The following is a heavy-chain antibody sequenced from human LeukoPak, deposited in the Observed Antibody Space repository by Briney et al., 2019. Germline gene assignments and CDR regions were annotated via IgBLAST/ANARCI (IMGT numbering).Heavy chain of an antibody. V-gene: IGHV4-59*12. CDR3: ARAPRGERVDY. J-gene: IGHJ4*02. CDR2: IYYSGST. CDR1: GGSISSYY. D-gene: IGHD3-16*01. Sequence: SETLSLTCTVSGGSISSYYWSWIRQPPGKGLEWIGYIYYSGSTNYNPSLKSRVTISVDMSKNQFSLKLNSLTAADTAVYYCARAPRGERVDYWGQGTLVTVSS.